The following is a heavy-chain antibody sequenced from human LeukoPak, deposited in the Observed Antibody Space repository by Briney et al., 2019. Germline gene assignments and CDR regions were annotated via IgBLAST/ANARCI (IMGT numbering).Heavy chain of an antibody. CDR1: GYTFTGYY. Sequence: GASVKVSCKASGYTFTGYYMHWVRQAPGQGLEWMGWINPNSGGTNYAQKFQGRVTITADESTSIVYMELSSLRSDDTAVYYCARVDRGDLDYWGQGTLVTVSS. CDR3: ARVDRGDLDY. CDR2: INPNSGGT. V-gene: IGHV1-2*02. J-gene: IGHJ4*02. D-gene: IGHD3-10*01.